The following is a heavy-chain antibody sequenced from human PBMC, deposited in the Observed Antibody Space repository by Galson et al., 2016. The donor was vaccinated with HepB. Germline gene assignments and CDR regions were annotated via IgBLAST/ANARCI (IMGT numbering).Heavy chain of an antibody. Sequence: SLRLSCAGSGFTFSSYWMTWVRQAPGKGLEWVANINRDGSVTHYVDSVKGRFTISRDNAKNSLYLQINSLSAEDTAVYYCARDRGGTYSNCFDYWGQGTMVTVSS. CDR2: INRDGSVT. V-gene: IGHV3-7*03. CDR1: GFTFSSYW. J-gene: IGHJ4*02. D-gene: IGHD1-26*01. CDR3: ARDRGGTYSNCFDY.